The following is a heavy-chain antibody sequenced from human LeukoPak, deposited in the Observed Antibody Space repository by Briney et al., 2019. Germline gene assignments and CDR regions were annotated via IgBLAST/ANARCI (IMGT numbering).Heavy chain of an antibody. Sequence: PSQTLSLTCTVSGGSISSGSYYWSWIRQPAGKGLEWIGRIYTSGSTNYNPSLKSRVTISVDTSKNQFSLKLSSVTAADTAVYYCASGRETYYYYYYMDVWGKGTTVTVSS. J-gene: IGHJ6*03. D-gene: IGHD3/OR15-3a*01. CDR1: GGSISSGSYY. CDR3: ASGRETYYYYYYMDV. CDR2: IYTSGST. V-gene: IGHV4-61*02.